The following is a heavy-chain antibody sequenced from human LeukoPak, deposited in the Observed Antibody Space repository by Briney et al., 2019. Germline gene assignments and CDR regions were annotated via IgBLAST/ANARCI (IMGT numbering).Heavy chain of an antibody. CDR3: ARAPDYYDRSGYYPIRYLDL. J-gene: IGHJ2*01. CDR2: IHRGGRI. Sequence: GGSLRLSCAASGFTVSSNYMSWVRHAPGKGLEWVSVIHRGGRIYYADTVKGRFTISRDNSKNTLHLQMNSLRAEDTAVYYCARAPDYYDRSGYYPIRYLDLWGRGTLVTVSS. V-gene: IGHV3-66*01. D-gene: IGHD3-22*01. CDR1: GFTVSSNY.